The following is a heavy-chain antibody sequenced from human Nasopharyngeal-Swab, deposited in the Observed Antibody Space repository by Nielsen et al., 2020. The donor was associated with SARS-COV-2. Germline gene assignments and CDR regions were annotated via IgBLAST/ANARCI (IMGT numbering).Heavy chain of an antibody. J-gene: IGHJ6*03. CDR3: AKGASSGWYGGYYMDV. CDR1: GFTFSSYA. D-gene: IGHD6-19*01. CDR2: ISGSGGST. V-gene: IGHV3-23*01. Sequence: GESLQISCAASGFTFSSYAMSWVRQAPGKGLEWVSAISGSGGSTYYADSVKGRFTISRDNSKNTLYLQMNSLRAEDTAVYYCAKGASSGWYGGYYMDVWGKGTTVTVSS.